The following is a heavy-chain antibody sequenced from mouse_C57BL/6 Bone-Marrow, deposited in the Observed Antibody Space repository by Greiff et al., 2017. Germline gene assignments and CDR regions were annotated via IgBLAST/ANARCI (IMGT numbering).Heavy chain of an antibody. V-gene: IGHV5-15*01. D-gene: IGHD1-1*01. Sequence: EVQLQQSGGGLVQPGGSLKLSCAASGFTFSDYGMAWVRQAPRKGPEWVAFISNLAYSIYYADTVTGRFTISRENAKNTLYLEMSSLRSEDTAMYYCARVDYYGSTHMDYWGQGTSVTVSS. J-gene: IGHJ4*01. CDR2: ISNLAYSI. CDR3: ARVDYYGSTHMDY. CDR1: GFTFSDYG.